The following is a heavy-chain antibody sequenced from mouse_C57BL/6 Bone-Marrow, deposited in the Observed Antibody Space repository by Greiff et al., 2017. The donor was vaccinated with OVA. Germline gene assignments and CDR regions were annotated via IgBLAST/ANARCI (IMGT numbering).Heavy chain of an antibody. CDR3: ARKRDYYYGSSPYWYFDV. D-gene: IGHD1-1*01. J-gene: IGHJ1*03. Sequence: VQLQQSGAELVKPGASVKLSCKASGYTFTSYWMQWVKQRPGQGLEWIGEIDPSDSYTNYNQKFKGKATLTVDTSSSTAYMQLSSLTSEDSAVYYCARKRDYYYGSSPYWYFDVWGTGTTVTVSS. CDR1: GYTFTSYW. V-gene: IGHV1-50*01. CDR2: IDPSDSYT.